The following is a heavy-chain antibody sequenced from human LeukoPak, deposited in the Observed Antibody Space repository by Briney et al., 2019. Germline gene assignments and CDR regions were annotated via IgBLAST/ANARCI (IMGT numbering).Heavy chain of an antibody. CDR2: INPTTGDT. J-gene: IGHJ4*02. V-gene: IGHV1-2*02. D-gene: IGHD4-17*01. Sequence: ASVKVSCKASGYIFTGYYMHWVRQAPGQGLEWVGWINPTTGDTHFAQKFQGRVTMTRDTSITTAYMEVNRLRSDDTAVYYCARDTGYWGQGTLVTVSS. CDR1: GYIFTGYY. CDR3: ARDTGY.